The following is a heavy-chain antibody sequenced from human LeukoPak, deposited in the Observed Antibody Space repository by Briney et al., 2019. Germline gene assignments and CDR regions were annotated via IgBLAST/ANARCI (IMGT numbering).Heavy chain of an antibody. D-gene: IGHD2-21*02. V-gene: IGHV3-30-3*01. J-gene: IGHJ4*02. Sequence: GGSLSLSCAASGFTFSNYTMHWVRQAPGKGLEWVAVLSSDGSNKYYADSVKGRFTISRDISKNTLYLQMTSLRAEDTAVYYCAGGAYQIVVVTAPTYWGQGTLVTVSS. CDR2: LSSDGSNK. CDR1: GFTFSNYT. CDR3: AGGAYQIVVVTAPTY.